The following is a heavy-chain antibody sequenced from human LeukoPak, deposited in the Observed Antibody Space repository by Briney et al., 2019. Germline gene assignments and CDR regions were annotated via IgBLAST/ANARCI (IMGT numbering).Heavy chain of an antibody. CDR3: AKGSGSGWTYYFDY. Sequence: GGSLRLSCAASGFTFSSYAMSWVRQAPGKGLEWVSGLSGSGGSTHYADSVKGRFTISRDNSKNTLYLQMNSLRAEDTAVYYCAKGSGSGWTYYFDYWGQGTLVTVSS. J-gene: IGHJ4*02. D-gene: IGHD6-19*01. CDR1: GFTFSSYA. CDR2: LSGSGGST. V-gene: IGHV3-23*01.